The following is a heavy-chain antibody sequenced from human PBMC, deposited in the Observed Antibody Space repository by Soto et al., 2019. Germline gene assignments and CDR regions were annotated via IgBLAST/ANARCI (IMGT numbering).Heavy chain of an antibody. J-gene: IGHJ4*02. D-gene: IGHD2-21*01. V-gene: IGHV3-74*01. CDR2: IKSDGSST. CDR3: AIGGGDYNYFDH. CDR1: GFLFSTYW. Sequence: EVQLVESGGGLVQPGGSLRLSCAASGFLFSTYWMFWVRQVPRKGLLWVSRIKSDGSSTSYADSVKGRFTISRDNTKNTLYLQMTGLGAEYTVVYYCAIGGGDYNYFDHWGQGILVTVSS.